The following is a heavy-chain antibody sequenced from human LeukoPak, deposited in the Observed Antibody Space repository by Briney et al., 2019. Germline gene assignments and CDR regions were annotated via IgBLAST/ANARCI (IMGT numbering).Heavy chain of an antibody. D-gene: IGHD3-10*01. CDR3: ATDLESGAYGSAPGY. CDR1: GYTLTELS. Sequence: ASVKVSCKVSGYTLTELSMHWVRQAPGKGLEWMGGFDPEDGETIYAQKFQGRVTMTEDTSTDTAYMELSSLRSEDTAVYSCATDLESGAYGSAPGYWGQGTLVTVSS. CDR2: FDPEDGET. J-gene: IGHJ4*02. V-gene: IGHV1-24*01.